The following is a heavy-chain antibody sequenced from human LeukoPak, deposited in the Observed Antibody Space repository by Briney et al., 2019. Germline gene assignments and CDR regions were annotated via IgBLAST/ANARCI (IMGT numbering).Heavy chain of an antibody. Sequence: ASVKVSCKASGYTFTSYGISWVRQAPGQGLEWMGWISAYNGNTNYAQKLQGRVTMTTDTSTSTAYMELRSLRSDDTAVYYCARDRVRGYDPWYFDYWGQGTLVTASS. D-gene: IGHD5-12*01. J-gene: IGHJ4*02. CDR1: GYTFTSYG. V-gene: IGHV1-18*01. CDR2: ISAYNGNT. CDR3: ARDRVRGYDPWYFDY.